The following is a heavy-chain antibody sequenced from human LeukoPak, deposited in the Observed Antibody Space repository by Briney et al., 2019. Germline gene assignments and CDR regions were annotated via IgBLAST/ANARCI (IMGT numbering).Heavy chain of an antibody. CDR3: SRDGHGGNTFDY. CDR2: INPNSGGT. J-gene: IGHJ4*02. V-gene: IGHV1-2*02. D-gene: IGHD4-23*01. CDR1: GYPFTGYY. Sequence: ASVTVSCKASGYPFTGYYMHWARQAPGQGLEWMGWINPNSGGTDYAQKFQDRVTMTRDTSISTAYMELSRLTSDDTAVYYWSRDGHGGNTFDYWGQGALVTVSS.